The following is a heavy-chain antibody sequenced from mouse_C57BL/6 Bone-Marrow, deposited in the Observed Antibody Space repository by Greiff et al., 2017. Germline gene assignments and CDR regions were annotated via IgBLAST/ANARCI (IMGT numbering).Heavy chain of an antibody. CDR1: GFTFSDYG. CDR3: ARTSTTVVDY. D-gene: IGHD1-1*01. J-gene: IGHJ2*01. V-gene: IGHV5-17*01. CDR2: ISSGSSTI. Sequence: EVQLVQSGAGLVKPGGSLKLSCAASGFTFSDYGMHWVRQAPEKGLEWVAYISSGSSTIYYADTVKGRFTISRDNAKNTLFLQLTSLRSEDTAIYYCARTSTTVVDYWGQGTTLTVSS.